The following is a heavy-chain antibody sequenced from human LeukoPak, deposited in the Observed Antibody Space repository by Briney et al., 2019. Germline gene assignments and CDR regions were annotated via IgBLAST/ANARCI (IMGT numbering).Heavy chain of an antibody. J-gene: IGHJ5*02. CDR2: MNPNSGNT. D-gene: IGHD3-3*01. V-gene: IGHV1-8*01. CDR1: GYTFSSYD. CDR3: ARGFSYDFWSGSNWFDP. Sequence: ASVKVSCKASGYTFSSYDINWVRQATGQGLEWMGWMNPNSGNTGYAQKFQGRVTMTRNTSISTAYMELSSLRSEDTAVYYCARGFSYDFWSGSNWFDPWGQGTLVTVSS.